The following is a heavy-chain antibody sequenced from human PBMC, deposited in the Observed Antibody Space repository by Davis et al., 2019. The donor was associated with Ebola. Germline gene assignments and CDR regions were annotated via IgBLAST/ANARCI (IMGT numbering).Heavy chain of an antibody. CDR2: IWYDGSNK. V-gene: IGHV3-33*01. CDR3: ARVDSAGDPDY. J-gene: IGHJ4*02. D-gene: IGHD7-27*01. CDR1: GFTFSSYG. Sequence: GESLKISCAASGFTFSSYGMHWVRQAPGKGLEWVAVIWYDGSNKYYADSVKGRFTISRDNSKNTLYLQMNSLRAEDTAVYYCARVDSAGDPDYWGQGTLVTVSS.